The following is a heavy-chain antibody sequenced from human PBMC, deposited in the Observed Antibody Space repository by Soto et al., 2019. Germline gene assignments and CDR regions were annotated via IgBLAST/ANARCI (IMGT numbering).Heavy chain of an antibody. V-gene: IGHV3-48*02. Sequence: PGGAPRLSCAASGFPFSSYSINWVRQAPGGGLEWVSYISSSSSTIYYADSVKGRFTISRDNAKNSLYLQMNSLRDEDTAVYYCARDLAYYDFWSGYYPYWGQGTLVTVSS. CDR2: ISSSSSTI. CDR3: ARDLAYYDFWSGYYPY. J-gene: IGHJ4*02. CDR1: GFPFSSYS. D-gene: IGHD3-3*01.